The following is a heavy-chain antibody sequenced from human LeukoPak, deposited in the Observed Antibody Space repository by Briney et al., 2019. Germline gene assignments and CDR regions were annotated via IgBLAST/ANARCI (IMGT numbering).Heavy chain of an antibody. CDR2: ISYDGSNK. J-gene: IGHJ4*02. Sequence: PGRSLRLSCAASGFTFSSYAMHWVRQAPGKGLEWVAVISYDGSNKYYADSVKGRFTISRDNSKNTLYLQMNSLRAEDTAVYYCARDPRTTLRFRGYYFDYWGQGTLVTVSS. V-gene: IGHV3-30*01. CDR1: GFTFSSYA. D-gene: IGHD4-11*01. CDR3: ARDPRTTLRFRGYYFDY.